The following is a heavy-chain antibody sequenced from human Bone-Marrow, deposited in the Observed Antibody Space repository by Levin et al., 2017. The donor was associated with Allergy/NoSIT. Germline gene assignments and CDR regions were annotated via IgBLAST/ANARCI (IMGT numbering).Heavy chain of an antibody. D-gene: IGHD1-26*01. CDR2: MFAGGAA. CDR1: GDSISNTHHY. Sequence: SETLSLTCTVSGDSISNTHHYWSWIRQPAGKGLEWIGRMFAGGAATYKRSLRSRVTISIDTSKHQFSLKLTSVTAADTAVYYCARDETFNSGHVEWFDSWGQGTLVTVSS. V-gene: IGHV4-61*02. J-gene: IGHJ5*01. CDR3: ARDETFNSGHVEWFDS.